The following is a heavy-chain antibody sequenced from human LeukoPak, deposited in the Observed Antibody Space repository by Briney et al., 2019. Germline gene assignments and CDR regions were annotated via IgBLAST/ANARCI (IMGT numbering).Heavy chain of an antibody. CDR2: INHSGST. J-gene: IGHJ4*02. D-gene: IGHD5-24*01. Sequence: SETLSLTCAVYGGSFSGYYWSWIRQPPGKGLERIGEINHSGSTNYNPSLKSRVTISVDTSKNQFSLKLSSVTAADTAVYYCARAAGYNRSFDYWGQGTLVTVSS. V-gene: IGHV4-34*01. CDR1: GGSFSGYY. CDR3: ARAAGYNRSFDY.